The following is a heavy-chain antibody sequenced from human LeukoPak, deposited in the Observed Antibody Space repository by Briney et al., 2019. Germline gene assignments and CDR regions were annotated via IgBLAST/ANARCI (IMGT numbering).Heavy chain of an antibody. V-gene: IGHV4-4*08. Sequence: PSETLSLTCTLSGGSISQYYWSWIRQPPGKGPEWIGRIHTSGSTNYNPSLKSRVTISLDTSKNQFSLKVTSVTAADTAVYYCARGPASTELWLDYFDYWGQGTLVTVSS. CDR2: IHTSGST. J-gene: IGHJ4*02. D-gene: IGHD3-10*01. CDR3: ARGPASTELWLDYFDY. CDR1: GGSISQYY.